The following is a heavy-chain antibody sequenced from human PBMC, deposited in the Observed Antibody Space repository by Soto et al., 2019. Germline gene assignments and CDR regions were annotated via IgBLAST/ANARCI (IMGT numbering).Heavy chain of an antibody. D-gene: IGHD2-21*02. Sequence: GESLKSSCQGSGYSFTSYWIRWVRQMPGKGLEWMGRIDPSDSYTNYSPSFQGHVTISADKSISTAYLQWSSLKASDTAMYYCALVVGTATFDYWGQGTLVTVSS. CDR2: IDPSDSYT. CDR1: GYSFTSYW. CDR3: ALVVGTATFDY. J-gene: IGHJ4*02. V-gene: IGHV5-10-1*01.